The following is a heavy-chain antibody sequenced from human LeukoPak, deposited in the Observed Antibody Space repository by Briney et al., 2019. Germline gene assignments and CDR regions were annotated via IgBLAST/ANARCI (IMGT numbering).Heavy chain of an antibody. CDR3: ARDLEAGGPLDY. V-gene: IGHV1-46*01. CDR2: INPDGGSA. D-gene: IGHD3-16*01. J-gene: IGHJ4*02. CDR1: GYTFTSYW. Sequence: VASVKVSCKASGYTFTSYWIQWVRQAPGQGLEWMGLINPDGGSAAYAHRFQGRVIMTRDTSTSTAYMDLSSLRSEDTAVYYCARDLEAGGPLDYWGQGTLVTVSS.